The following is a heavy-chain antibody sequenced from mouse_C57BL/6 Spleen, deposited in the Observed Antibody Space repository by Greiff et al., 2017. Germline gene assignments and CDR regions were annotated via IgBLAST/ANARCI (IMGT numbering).Heavy chain of an antibody. CDR1: GFTFSDYY. CDR3: ARDVGYFDV. Sequence: EVHLVESEGGLVQPGSSMKLSCTASGFTFSDYYMAWVRQVPEKGLEWVANINYDGSSTYYLDSLKSRFIISRDTAKNILYLQMSSLKSEDTATYYCARDVGYFDVWGTGTTVTVSA. J-gene: IGHJ1*03. V-gene: IGHV5-16*01. CDR2: INYDGSST.